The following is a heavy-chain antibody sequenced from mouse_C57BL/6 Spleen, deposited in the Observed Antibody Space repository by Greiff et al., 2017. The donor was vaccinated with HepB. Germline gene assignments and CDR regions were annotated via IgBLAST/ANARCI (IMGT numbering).Heavy chain of an antibody. V-gene: IGHV1-19*01. CDR2: INPYNGGT. J-gene: IGHJ2*01. CDR3: ARDYFDD. CDR1: GYTFTDYY. Sequence: EVQLQQSGPVLVKPGASVKMSCKASGYTFTDYYMNWVKQSPGTSLEWIGVINPYNGGTSYNQKFKGKATLTVDKSTSTAYMELNRLTSEDSAVYYCARDYFDDWGQGTTLTVSS.